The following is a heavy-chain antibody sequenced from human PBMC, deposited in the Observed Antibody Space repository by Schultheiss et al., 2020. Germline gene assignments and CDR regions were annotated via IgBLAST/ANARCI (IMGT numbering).Heavy chain of an antibody. CDR3: TKAGYGDYAFDAFDI. V-gene: IGHV3-23*01. Sequence: GGSLRLSCAASGVILSYSEMKWVRQAPGKALEWVSTISGSGGNTYYADSVKGRFTISRDNSKNTLYLQMNSLRAEDTAVYYCTKAGYGDYAFDAFDIWGQGTMVTVSS. CDR1: GVILSYSE. D-gene: IGHD4-17*01. CDR2: ISGSGGNT. J-gene: IGHJ3*02.